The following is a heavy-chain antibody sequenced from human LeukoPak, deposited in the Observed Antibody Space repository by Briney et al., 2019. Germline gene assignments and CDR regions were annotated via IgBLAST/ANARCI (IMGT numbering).Heavy chain of an antibody. Sequence: ASVKVSCKASGYTFTSYGISWVRQAPGQGLEWMGWISAYNGDTNYAQKLQGRVTMTTDTSTSTAYMELRSLRSDDTAVYYCARTYSGSGYYYFYMDVWDKGTTVTVSS. V-gene: IGHV1-18*01. CDR2: ISAYNGDT. J-gene: IGHJ6*03. CDR1: GYTFTSYG. CDR3: ARTYSGSGYYYFYMDV. D-gene: IGHD6-6*01.